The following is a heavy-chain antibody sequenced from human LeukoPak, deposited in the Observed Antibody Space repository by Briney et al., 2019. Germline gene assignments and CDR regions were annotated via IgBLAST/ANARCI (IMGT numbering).Heavy chain of an antibody. J-gene: IGHJ4*02. Sequence: SQTLSLTCAISGDSVSSAAWNWIRQSPSRGLEWLGRTYYRSKWYNDYAVSVKSRITINPDTSKNQFSLQLYSVTPEDTAVYYCARGGIGYCTSSSCYFDYWGQGTLVTVSS. CDR3: ARGGIGYCTSSSCYFDY. V-gene: IGHV6-1*01. CDR1: GDSVSSAA. D-gene: IGHD2-2*01. CDR2: TYYRSKWYN.